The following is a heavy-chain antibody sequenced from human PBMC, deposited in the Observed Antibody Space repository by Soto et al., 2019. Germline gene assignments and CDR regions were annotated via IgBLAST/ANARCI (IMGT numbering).Heavy chain of an antibody. CDR2: ISAYNGNT. CDR1: GYTFTSYG. J-gene: IGHJ1*01. V-gene: IGHV1-18*01. D-gene: IGHD4-17*01. Sequence: QVQLVQSGAEVKKPGASVKVSCKASGYTFTSYGISWVRQAPGQGLEWMGWISAYNGNTNYAQKLQGRVTMTTDTSTRTADMELRSLRSDDTAVYYWARERGHDYGDYQDFQHWGQGTLVTVSS. CDR3: ARERGHDYGDYQDFQH.